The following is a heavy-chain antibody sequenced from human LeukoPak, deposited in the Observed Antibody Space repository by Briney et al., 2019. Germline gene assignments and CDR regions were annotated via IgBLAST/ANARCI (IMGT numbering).Heavy chain of an antibody. CDR3: ARRDIVVVPAARGDDSNYFDY. Sequence: GASVKVSCKASGYTFTSYGISWVRQAPGQGLEWMGWINPNSGGTNYAQKFQGRVAMTRDTSISTAYMELSRLRSDDTAVYYCARRDIVVVPAARGDDSNYFDYWGQGTLVTVSS. D-gene: IGHD2-2*01. CDR1: GYTFTSYG. CDR2: INPNSGGT. J-gene: IGHJ4*02. V-gene: IGHV1-2*02.